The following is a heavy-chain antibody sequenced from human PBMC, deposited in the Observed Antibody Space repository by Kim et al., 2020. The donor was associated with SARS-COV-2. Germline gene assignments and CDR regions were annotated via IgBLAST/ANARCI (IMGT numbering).Heavy chain of an antibody. D-gene: IGHD6-13*01. V-gene: IGHV4-34*01. Sequence: KSRVTISVDPSKNQFSLKLSSVTAADTAVYYCARGGPTQYSSSWLNWFDPWGQGTLVTVSS. CDR3: ARGGPTQYSSSWLNWFDP. J-gene: IGHJ5*02.